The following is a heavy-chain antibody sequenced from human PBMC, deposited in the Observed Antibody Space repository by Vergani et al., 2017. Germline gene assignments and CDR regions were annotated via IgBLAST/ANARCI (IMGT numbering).Heavy chain of an antibody. D-gene: IGHD1-26*01. J-gene: IGHJ1*01. V-gene: IGHV3-23*01. CDR3: AKDALWEVKFQH. CDR2: ISGSGGST. CDR1: GFTFSSHA. Sequence: EVQLLESGGGLVQPGGPLRLSCAASGFTFSSHAMSWVRQAPGKGLEWVSAISGSGGSTYYADSVKGRFTITRDNSKNTLYLKMNSLRAEGTAVSYCAKDALWEVKFQHWGQGTLVTVSS.